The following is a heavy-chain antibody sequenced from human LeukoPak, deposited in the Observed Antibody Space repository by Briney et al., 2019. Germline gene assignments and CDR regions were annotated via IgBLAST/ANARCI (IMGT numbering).Heavy chain of an antibody. D-gene: IGHD2-15*01. CDR1: GGSISSYY. Sequence: PSETLSLTCTVSGGSISSYYWNWIRQPPGKGLEWIGYIYYSGSSNSNPYLESRVTMSVDTSKNQFSMKLSSVTAADTAVYYCAREYCSGGSCFDSWGQGTLVTVSS. J-gene: IGHJ4*02. CDR3: AREYCSGGSCFDS. V-gene: IGHV4-59*01. CDR2: IYYSGSS.